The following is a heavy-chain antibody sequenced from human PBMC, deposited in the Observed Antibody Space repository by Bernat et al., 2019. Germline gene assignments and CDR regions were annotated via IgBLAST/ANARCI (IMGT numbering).Heavy chain of an antibody. CDR1: GFTFSSYA. CDR3: AGERQQLVLPSDYYYYGMDV. Sequence: QVQLVESGGGVVQPGRSLRLSCAASGFTFSSYAMHWVRQAPGKGLEWVAVISYDGSNKYYADSVGGRFTISRDDSKNTLYLQMNSLRAEDTDVYYCAGERQQLVLPSDYYYYGMDVWGQGTTVTVSS. V-gene: IGHV3-30-3*01. CDR2: ISYDGSNK. J-gene: IGHJ6*02. D-gene: IGHD6-13*01.